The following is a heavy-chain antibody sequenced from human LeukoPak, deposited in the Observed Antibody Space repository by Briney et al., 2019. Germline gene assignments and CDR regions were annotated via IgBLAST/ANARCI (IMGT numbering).Heavy chain of an antibody. CDR2: MNPNSGNT. CDR3: AKGPTIPPYYPSGNYYETKAQFDW. V-gene: IGHV1-8*01. J-gene: IGHJ4*02. D-gene: IGHD3-3*01. Sequence: GASVKVSCKASGYTFTSYDINWVRQATGQGLEWMGWMNPNSGNTGYAQKFQGRVTMTRNTSISTAYMELSSLRSEDTALYYCAKGPTIPPYYPSGNYYETKAQFDWWGQGTLVTVSS. CDR1: GYTFTSYD.